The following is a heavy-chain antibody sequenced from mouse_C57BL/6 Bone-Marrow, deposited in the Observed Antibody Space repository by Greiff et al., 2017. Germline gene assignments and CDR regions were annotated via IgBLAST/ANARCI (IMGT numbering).Heavy chain of an antibody. CDR2: IYPSDSET. J-gene: IGHJ4*01. CDR1: GYTFTSYW. CDR3: ALWYFYAMDY. V-gene: IGHV1-61*01. D-gene: IGHD1-1*02. Sequence: VQLQQPGAELVWPGSSVKLSCKASGYTFTSYWMDWVKQRPGQGLEWIGNIYPSDSETHYNQKFKEKATLTLDKSSSTAYMQLSSLTSEDSAVYYCALWYFYAMDYWGQGTSVTVSS.